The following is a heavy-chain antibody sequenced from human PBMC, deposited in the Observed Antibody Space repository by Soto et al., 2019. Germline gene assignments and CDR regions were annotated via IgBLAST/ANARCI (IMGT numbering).Heavy chain of an antibody. CDR3: ARVGDCDFWSGWDLVAAFDI. Sequence: SETLSLTCTVSGGSISSYYRSWIRQPPGKGLEWIGYIYYSGSTNYNPSLKSRVTISVDTSKNQFSLKLSSVTAADTAVYYCARVGDCDFWSGWDLVAAFDIWGQGTMVTVSS. D-gene: IGHD3-3*01. CDR2: IYYSGST. CDR1: GGSISSYY. V-gene: IGHV4-59*01. J-gene: IGHJ3*02.